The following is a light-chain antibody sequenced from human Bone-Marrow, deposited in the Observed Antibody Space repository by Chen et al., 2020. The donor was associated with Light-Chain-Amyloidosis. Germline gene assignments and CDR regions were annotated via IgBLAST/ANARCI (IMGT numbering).Light chain of an antibody. J-gene: IGLJ1*01. CDR3: SSYTITNTLV. CDR2: KVT. V-gene: IGLV2-14*01. CDR1: GSDVGGDNH. Sequence: QSALTQPASVSGSPGQSITISCTGTGSDVGGDNHVSWYQQHPDKAPKLMIYKVTNRPSWFPDRFSGSKSDNTASLTISGLQTEDEADYFCSSYTITNTLVFGSGTRVTVL.